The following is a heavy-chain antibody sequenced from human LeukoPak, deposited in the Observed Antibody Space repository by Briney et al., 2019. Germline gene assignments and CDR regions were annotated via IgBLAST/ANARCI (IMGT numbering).Heavy chain of an antibody. Sequence: ASVKVSCKASGGTFSSYAISWVRQAPGQGLEWMGRITPILGTANYAQKFQGRVTITTDESTNTAYMELSSLRSEDTAVYYCARGGSTDEAPYYYCYMDVWDKGTTVTVSS. J-gene: IGHJ6*03. CDR3: ARGGSTDEAPYYYCYMDV. D-gene: IGHD3-16*01. V-gene: IGHV1-69*11. CDR2: ITPILGTA. CDR1: GGTFSSYA.